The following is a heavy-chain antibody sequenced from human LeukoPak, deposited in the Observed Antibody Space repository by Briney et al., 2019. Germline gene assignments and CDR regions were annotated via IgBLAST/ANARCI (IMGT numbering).Heavy chain of an antibody. D-gene: IGHD3-22*01. CDR3: ARRLMYYYDTSGYDVAFDI. CDR1: GYSFTSYW. V-gene: IGHV5-51*01. Sequence: GESLKISCKGSGYSFTSYWIGWVRQMPGKGLEWMGIIYPGDSDTTYSPSFQGQVTISADKSISAASLQRSSLKASDTAMYYCARRLMYYYDTSGYDVAFDIWGQGTMVTVSS. CDR2: IYPGDSDT. J-gene: IGHJ3*02.